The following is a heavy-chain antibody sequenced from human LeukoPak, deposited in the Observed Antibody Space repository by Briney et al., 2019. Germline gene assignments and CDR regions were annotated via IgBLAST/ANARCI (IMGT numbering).Heavy chain of an antibody. CDR2: INTYNGNT. V-gene: IGHV1-18*01. J-gene: IGHJ6*03. CDR1: GYTFTSSG. CDR3: ARAGSFYYYYMDV. Sequence: GASVKVSCKASGYTFTSSGMSWVRQAPGQGLEWMGWINTYNGNTNYAQKLQGRGTMTTDTSTSTAYMELRSLRSDDTAVYYCARAGSFYYYYMDVWGKGTTVTVSS. D-gene: IGHD2-15*01.